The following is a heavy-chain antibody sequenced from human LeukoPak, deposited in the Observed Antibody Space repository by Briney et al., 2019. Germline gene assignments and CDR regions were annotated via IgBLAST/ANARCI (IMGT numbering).Heavy chain of an antibody. D-gene: IGHD1-1*01. CDR1: GFTFSDYY. CDR3: ARDDYNWNDVVAPGPEYYYYGMDV. V-gene: IGHV3-11*01. Sequence: GGSLRLSCAASGFTFSDYYMSWIRQAPGKGLEWVSYISSSGSTIYYADSVKGRFTISRDNAKNSLYLQMNSLRAEDTAVYYCARDDYNWNDVVAPGPEYYYYGMDVWGQGTTVTVSS. J-gene: IGHJ6*02. CDR2: ISSSGSTI.